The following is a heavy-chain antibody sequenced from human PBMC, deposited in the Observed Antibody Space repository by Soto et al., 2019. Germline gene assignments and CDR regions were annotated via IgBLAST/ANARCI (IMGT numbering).Heavy chain of an antibody. Sequence: SETLSLTCTVSGGSIRSYYWSWIRQPPGQGLEWIGNIHYSGTTYYNPSLESRVTISVDTSKNQFSLRVTSVSAADTAVYYCTRSGTYPVSIDFWGQGTPVTVSS. D-gene: IGHD3-10*01. J-gene: IGHJ4*02. CDR2: IHYSGTT. CDR1: GGSIRSYY. V-gene: IGHV4-59*01. CDR3: TRSGTYPVSIDF.